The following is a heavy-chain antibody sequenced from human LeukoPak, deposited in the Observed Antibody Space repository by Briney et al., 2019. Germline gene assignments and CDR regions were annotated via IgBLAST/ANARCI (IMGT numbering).Heavy chain of an antibody. CDR3: AKRSTGDSSGYYSEGMVDY. Sequence: ASVKVSCKASGYTFTSYDINWVRQATGRGLEWMGWMNPNSGNTGYAQKFQGRVTMTRNTSISTAYMELNSLRAEDTAVYYCAKRSTGDSSGYYSEGMVDYWGQGTLVTVSS. D-gene: IGHD3-22*01. CDR1: GYTFTSYD. V-gene: IGHV1-8*01. CDR2: MNPNSGNT. J-gene: IGHJ4*02.